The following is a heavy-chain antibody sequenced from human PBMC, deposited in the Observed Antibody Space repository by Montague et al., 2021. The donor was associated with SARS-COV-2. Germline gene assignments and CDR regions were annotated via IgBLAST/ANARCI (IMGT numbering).Heavy chain of an antibody. D-gene: IGHD6-13*01. CDR2: IYYSGT. Sequence: SETLSLTCTVSGGSISDSNYLWGWLRQPPGQGLEWIGDIYYSGTYYHPSLRSRDTMSRTFSENQFSLRLRSVTAADTALYYCTRSLISPSGTGSSFDSWGQGTLVAVSS. CDR3: TRSLISPSGTGSSFDS. CDR1: GGSISDSNYL. V-gene: IGHV4-39*07. J-gene: IGHJ4*02.